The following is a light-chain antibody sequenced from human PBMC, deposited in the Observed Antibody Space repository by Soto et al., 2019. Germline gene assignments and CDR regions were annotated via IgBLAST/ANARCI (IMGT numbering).Light chain of an antibody. CDR1: RRDVGAYNL. CDR3: SAYTSRSTLV. CDR2: EVR. J-gene: IGLJ2*01. V-gene: IGLV2-14*01. Sequence: QSALTQPASVSGSPGQSITISCSGTRRDVGAYNLVSWYQQPPGKAPQLLIYEVRNRPSGISSRFSGSRSGNTASLTISSLLPEDEADYYCSAYTSRSTLVFGVGTKLTVL.